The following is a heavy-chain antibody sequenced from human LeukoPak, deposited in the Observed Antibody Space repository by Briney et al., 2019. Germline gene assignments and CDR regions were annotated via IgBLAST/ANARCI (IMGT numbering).Heavy chain of an antibody. CDR3: ARDCTGGTCYDAFDI. J-gene: IGHJ3*02. Sequence: TGGSLRLSCAASGFTFSSYAMHWVRQAPGKGLEWVTLISYDGSNKYYANSVKGRFTISRDNSKNTLYLQMNSLRAGDTAVYYCARDCTGGTCYDAFDIWGQGTMVTVSS. CDR1: GFTFSSYA. CDR2: ISYDGSNK. D-gene: IGHD2-15*01. V-gene: IGHV3-30*03.